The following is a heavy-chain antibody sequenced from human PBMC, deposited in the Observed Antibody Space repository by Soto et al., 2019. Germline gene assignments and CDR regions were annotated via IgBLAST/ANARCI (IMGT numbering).Heavy chain of an antibody. CDR2: INHSGST. CDR3: ARGSGYLIYYYYYRDV. V-gene: IGHV4-34*01. Sequence: PSETLSPTCAVYGGYFSGYYWSWIRQPPGKGLEWIGEINHSGSTNYNPSLKSRVTISVDTSKNQFSLKLSSVTAADTAVYYCARGSGYLIYYYYYRDVWGKGTTVTVSS. J-gene: IGHJ6*03. D-gene: IGHD5-12*01. CDR1: GGYFSGYY.